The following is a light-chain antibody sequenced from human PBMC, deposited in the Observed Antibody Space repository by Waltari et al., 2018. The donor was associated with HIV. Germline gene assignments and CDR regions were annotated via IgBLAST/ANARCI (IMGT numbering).Light chain of an antibody. J-gene: IGLJ3*02. CDR3: SAWDASLGAWM. Sequence: QSVLTQPPSASGTPGQRIIISCSGSTSNIGTNTVNWYQQLPGTTPRLLMHSNIQRPSWVPDRFSGSRSGTSASLAISGLQSEDEADYYCSAWDASLGAWMFGGGTKLTVL. CDR1: TSNIGTNT. V-gene: IGLV1-44*01. CDR2: SNI.